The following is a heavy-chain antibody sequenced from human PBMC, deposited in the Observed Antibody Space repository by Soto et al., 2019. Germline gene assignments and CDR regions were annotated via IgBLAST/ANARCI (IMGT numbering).Heavy chain of an antibody. CDR3: ARGATIDY. J-gene: IGHJ4*02. Sequence: SETLSLTCTVSGGSISSSSYYWGWIRQPPGKGLEWIGSIYYSGSTYYNPSLKSRVTISVDTSKNQFSLKLSSVTAADTAVYYCARGATIDYWGQGTLVTVSS. D-gene: IGHD1-26*01. CDR2: IYYSGST. V-gene: IGHV4-39*01. CDR1: GGSISSSSYY.